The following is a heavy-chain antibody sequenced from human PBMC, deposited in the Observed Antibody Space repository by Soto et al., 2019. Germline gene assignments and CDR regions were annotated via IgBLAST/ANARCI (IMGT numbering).Heavy chain of an antibody. V-gene: IGHV4-59*01. CDR1: GGSMSGYH. CDR3: ASRGGYSSGWYLGYYYGMDV. Sequence: PSETLSLTCSVSGGSMSGYHWSWIRQPPGKGLEWIGYVSFSGSTKYNPSLKSQLSISLDTSKNQFSLKLTSVTAADTAVYYCASRGGYSSGWYLGYYYGMDVWGQGTTVTVSS. J-gene: IGHJ6*02. D-gene: IGHD6-19*01. CDR2: VSFSGST.